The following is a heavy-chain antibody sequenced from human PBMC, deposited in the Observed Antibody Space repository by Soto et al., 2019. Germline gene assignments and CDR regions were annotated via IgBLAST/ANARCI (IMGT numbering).Heavy chain of an antibody. CDR1: GGSISSADYY. V-gene: IGHV4-30-4*01. D-gene: IGHD5-12*01. CDR2: IYYSGST. J-gene: IGHJ6*02. Sequence: SETLSLTCTVSGGSISSADYYWSWVRQPQGKGREGSGYIYYSGSTFFNPSLKSRVTISKDTSRNQFSLRLTSVTAADTAVYYCARAIVVTIGGMDVWGQGTTVTVSS. CDR3: ARAIVVTIGGMDV.